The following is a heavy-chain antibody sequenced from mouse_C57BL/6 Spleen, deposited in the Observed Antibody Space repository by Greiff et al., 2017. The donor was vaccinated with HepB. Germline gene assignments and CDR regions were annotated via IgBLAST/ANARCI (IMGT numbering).Heavy chain of an antibody. CDR3: AREETRFWFAD. Sequence: QVKLQQSDAELVKPGASVKISSKVSGYTFPDHTFHWLKQRPEQGLEGIGYYYHIDGSTKYNEKFKGKATLTADKSSSTAYTQLNSLTSEDSAVYFCAREETRFWFADWGKGTLVTVSA. CDR1: GYTFPDHT. J-gene: IGHJ3*01. V-gene: IGHV1-78*01. CDR2: YYHIDGST.